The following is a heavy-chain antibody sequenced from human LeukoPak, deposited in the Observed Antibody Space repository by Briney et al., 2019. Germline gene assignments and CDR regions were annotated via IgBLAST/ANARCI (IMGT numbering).Heavy chain of an antibody. CDR1: GGSISSYY. CDR3: ARLLGYCSGGSCYYYYMDV. J-gene: IGHJ6*03. V-gene: IGHV4-34*01. D-gene: IGHD2-15*01. CDR2: INHSGST. Sequence: SETLSLTCTVSGGSISSYYWSWIRQPPGKGLEWIGEINHSGSTNYNPPLKSRVTISVDTSKNQFSLKLSSVTAADTAVYYCARLLGYCSGGSCYYYYMDVWGKGTTVTISS.